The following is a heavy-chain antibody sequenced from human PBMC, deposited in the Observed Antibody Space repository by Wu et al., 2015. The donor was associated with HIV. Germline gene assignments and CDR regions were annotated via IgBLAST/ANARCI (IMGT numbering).Heavy chain of an antibody. Sequence: AEVKKPGASVKVSCKASGYTFSGYYVHWVRQAPGQGLEWLGWINPNSGGTNSAQKFQGRVTMTRDTSMSTAYMELSRLKYEDTAVFYCARVKVAGVEDDAFDIWGQGTMVTVSS. V-gene: IGHV1-2*02. CDR3: ARVKVAGVEDDAFDI. D-gene: IGHD6-19*01. CDR2: INPNSGGT. CDR1: GYTFSGYY. J-gene: IGHJ3*02.